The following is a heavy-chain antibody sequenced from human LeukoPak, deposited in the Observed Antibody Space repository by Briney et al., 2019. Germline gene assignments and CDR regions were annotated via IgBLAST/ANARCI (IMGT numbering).Heavy chain of an antibody. D-gene: IGHD6-19*01. CDR3: ARAHGYSSGWYGFFDY. J-gene: IGHJ4*02. Sequence: GGSLRLSCAASGFTFSSYAMSWVRQAPGKGLEWVSAISGSGGSTYYADSVKGRFTIFRDNSKNTLYLQMNSLRAEDTAVYYCARAHGYSSGWYGFFDYWGQGTLVTVSS. CDR1: GFTFSSYA. V-gene: IGHV3-23*01. CDR2: ISGSGGST.